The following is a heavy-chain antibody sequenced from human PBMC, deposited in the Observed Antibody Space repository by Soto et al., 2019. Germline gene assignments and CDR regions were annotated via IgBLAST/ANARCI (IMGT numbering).Heavy chain of an antibody. J-gene: IGHJ4*02. D-gene: IGHD3-3*01. Sequence: PSETLSLTCTASGESINSYYWIWIGQPPGRGLEWIGFIHYSGSTSYSPSLEGRVTISLDMSNNQFSLELNSVTAADTAFYHCARNPKDFWNGYFFDSWGQGSLVTVSS. V-gene: IGHV4-59*01. CDR1: GESINSYY. CDR3: ARNPKDFWNGYFFDS. CDR2: IHYSGST.